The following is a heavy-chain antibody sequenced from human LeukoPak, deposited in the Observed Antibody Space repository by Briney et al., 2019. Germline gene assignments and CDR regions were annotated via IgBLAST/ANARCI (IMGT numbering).Heavy chain of an antibody. CDR3: AKARVGEAGASDY. J-gene: IGHJ4*02. CDR2: ISSSGGST. V-gene: IGHV3-23*01. CDR1: GFTFSSYA. D-gene: IGHD6-13*01. Sequence: GGSLRLSCAASGFTFSSYAMSWVRQAPGKGLEWVSTISSSGGSTYYADSVKGRFTISRDSSKNSLYLQMNSLRAEDTAVYYCAKARVGEAGASDYWGQGTLVTVSS.